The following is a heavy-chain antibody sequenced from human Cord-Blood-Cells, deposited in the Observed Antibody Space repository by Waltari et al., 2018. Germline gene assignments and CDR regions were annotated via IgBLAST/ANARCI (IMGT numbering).Heavy chain of an antibody. J-gene: IGHJ2*01. Sequence: EVQLVESGGGLIQPGGSLRLSCAASVFTVSSNYMSWVRQAPGKGLEGVAVIYSGGSTYYADSWKGRFTISRDNSKNTLYLHMNSLRAEDTAVYYCARARTELGINWYFDLWGRGTLVTVSS. D-gene: IGHD1-1*01. CDR1: VFTVSSNY. CDR2: IYSGGST. V-gene: IGHV3-53*01. CDR3: ARARTELGINWYFDL.